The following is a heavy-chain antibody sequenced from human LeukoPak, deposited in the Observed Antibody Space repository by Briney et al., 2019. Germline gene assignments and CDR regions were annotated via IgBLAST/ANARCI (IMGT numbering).Heavy chain of an antibody. CDR1: GYTFNGYY. V-gene: IGHV1-2*02. CDR2: INPNSGGT. Sequence: ASVKVSCKASGYTFNGYYMHWVRQAPGQGLAWMGWINPNSGGTNYAQKFQGRVTMTRDTSISTAYMELSRLRSDDTAVYYCARAVGATKWFDPWGQGTLVTVSS. D-gene: IGHD1-26*01. J-gene: IGHJ5*02. CDR3: ARAVGATKWFDP.